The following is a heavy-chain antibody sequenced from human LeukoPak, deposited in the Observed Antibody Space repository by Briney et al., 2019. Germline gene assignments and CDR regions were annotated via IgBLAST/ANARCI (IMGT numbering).Heavy chain of an antibody. CDR2: ISYDGSNK. CDR3: ARGGQIDY. D-gene: IGHD3-16*01. V-gene: IGHV3-30*03. CDR1: GFTFSSYG. Sequence: PGGSLRLSCAASGFTFSSYGMRWVRQAPGKGLEWVAVISYDGSNKYYADSVKGRFTISRDNSKNTLYLQMNSLRAEDTAVYYCARGGQIDYWGQGTLVTVSS. J-gene: IGHJ4*02.